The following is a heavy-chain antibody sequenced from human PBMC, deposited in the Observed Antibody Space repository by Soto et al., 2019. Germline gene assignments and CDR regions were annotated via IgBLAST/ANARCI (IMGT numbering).Heavy chain of an antibody. Sequence: QVQLVESGGGVVQPVRSLRLSCAASGFTFSSYGMHWVRQAPGKGLEWVAVISYDGSNKYYADSVKGRFTISRDNSKNTLYLQMNSLRAEDTAVYYCAKDLADGYNPENFDYWGQGTLVTVSS. V-gene: IGHV3-30*18. CDR3: AKDLADGYNPENFDY. CDR1: GFTFSSYG. J-gene: IGHJ4*02. CDR2: ISYDGSNK. D-gene: IGHD5-12*01.